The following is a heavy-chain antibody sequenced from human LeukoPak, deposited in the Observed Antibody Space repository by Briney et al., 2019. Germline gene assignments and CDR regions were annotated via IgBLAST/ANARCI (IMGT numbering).Heavy chain of an antibody. D-gene: IGHD1-1*01. Sequence: PSETLSLTCAVYGGPFSAYYWLWIRQSPGKGLEWMAEINHRGDTNYNPSVKSRVSISVDTSKNQFSLKVTSLTAADTAVYYCARGPTISETGYFDYWGQGTLVTVSS. CDR2: INHRGDT. CDR1: GGPFSAYY. V-gene: IGHV4-34*01. CDR3: ARGPTISETGYFDY. J-gene: IGHJ4*03.